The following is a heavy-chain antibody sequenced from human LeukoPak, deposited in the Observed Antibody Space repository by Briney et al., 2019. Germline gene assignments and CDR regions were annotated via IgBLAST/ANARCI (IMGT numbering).Heavy chain of an antibody. D-gene: IGHD3-10*01. Sequence: GGSLRLSCETSGFSFSNYAMNWVRQLPGKGLDWVSSISSGSSHIYYAESMKGRFTMSRDNSKNSVTLEMTSLRVEDTAVCYCARSTHSGFGWFEFWGQGTLVTVAS. V-gene: IGHV3-21*01. J-gene: IGHJ5*01. CDR2: ISSGSSHI. CDR3: ARSTHSGFGWFEF. CDR1: GFSFSNYA.